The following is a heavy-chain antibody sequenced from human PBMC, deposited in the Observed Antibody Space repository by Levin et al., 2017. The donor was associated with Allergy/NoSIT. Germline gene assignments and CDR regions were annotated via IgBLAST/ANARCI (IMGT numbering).Heavy chain of an antibody. D-gene: IGHD2-21*02. Sequence: ETLSLTCAASGFTFRSYFMTWVRQAPGKGLEWVSSLSGNGENTYYADSVKGRFTISRDNSKNTLFLQMNILRAEDSAVYYCAKGLQLTDWYFDLWGRGTLVTVSS. V-gene: IGHV3-23*01. CDR1: GFTFRSYF. CDR3: AKGLQLTDWYFDL. J-gene: IGHJ2*01. CDR2: LSGNGENT.